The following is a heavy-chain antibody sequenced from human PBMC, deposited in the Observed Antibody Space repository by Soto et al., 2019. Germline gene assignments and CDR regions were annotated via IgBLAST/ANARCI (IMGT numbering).Heavy chain of an antibody. V-gene: IGHV1-69*12. CDR3: ARDRGSIVGATTGLGNWFDP. J-gene: IGHJ5*02. CDR1: GGTFSSYA. Sequence: QVQLVQSGAEVKKPGSSVKVSCKASGGTFSSYAISWVRQAPGQGLEWMGGIIPIFGTANYAQKFQGRVTITADESTSTAYMELSSLRSEDTAVYYCARDRGSIVGATTGLGNWFDPWGQGTLVTVSS. CDR2: IIPIFGTA. D-gene: IGHD1-26*01.